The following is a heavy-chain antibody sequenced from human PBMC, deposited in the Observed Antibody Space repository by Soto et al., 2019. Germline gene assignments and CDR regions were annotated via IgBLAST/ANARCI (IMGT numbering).Heavy chain of an antibody. J-gene: IGHJ4*02. D-gene: IGHD3-3*01. CDR3: AHRVLRTVFGLVTTTAIYFDF. V-gene: IGHV2-5*02. CDR1: GFSLTTSGVG. Sequence: QITLNESGPTVVRPTETLTLTCRFSGFSLTTSGVGVGWIRQFPGKAPEWLALIYWDDDTRYSASLKSRLTITKDTSKNQVVLTVSDLDPTDTATYYCAHRVLRTVFGLVTTTAIYFDFWGQGTPVAVSS. CDR2: IYWDDDT.